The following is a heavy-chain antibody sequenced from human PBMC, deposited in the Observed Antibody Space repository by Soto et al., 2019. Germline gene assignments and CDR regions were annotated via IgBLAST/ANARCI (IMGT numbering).Heavy chain of an antibody. J-gene: IGHJ3*02. Sequence: QVQLVQSGAEVKKPGSSVKVSCKASGGTFSSYTISWVRQAPGQGLEWMGRIIPILGIANYAQKFQGRVKITADKSTSTAYMELSSLRSEDPAVYYCASPTKRYYDSSGDAFDIWGQGTMVTVSS. V-gene: IGHV1-69*02. CDR2: IIPILGIA. D-gene: IGHD3-22*01. CDR1: GGTFSSYT. CDR3: ASPTKRYYDSSGDAFDI.